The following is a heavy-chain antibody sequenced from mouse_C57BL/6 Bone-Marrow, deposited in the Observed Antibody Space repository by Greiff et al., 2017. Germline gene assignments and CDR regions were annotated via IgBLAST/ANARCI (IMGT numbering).Heavy chain of an antibody. V-gene: IGHV14-4*01. Sequence: EVKLMESGAELVRPGASVKLSCTASGFNIKDDYMHWVKQRPEQGLEWIGWIDPENGDTEYASKFQGKATITADTSSNTAYLQLCSLTSEDTAVYYCTTLDGSFFDYWGQGTTLTVSS. J-gene: IGHJ2*01. CDR2: IDPENGDT. CDR3: TTLDGSFFDY. CDR1: GFNIKDDY. D-gene: IGHD1-1*01.